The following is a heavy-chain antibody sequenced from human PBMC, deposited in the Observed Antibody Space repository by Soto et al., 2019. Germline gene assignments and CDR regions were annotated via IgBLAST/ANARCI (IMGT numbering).Heavy chain of an antibody. D-gene: IGHD3-10*01. Sequence: EVQLVESGGGLVNPGASLRLSCAASGFTFSYYPLHWVRRAPGKGLEWVSSISGIRDYIRYADSVKGRFTISRDNAKTSLYLQMNSLTAEDTAVYYCAREGVHNYTEYYFDYWGQGTLVTVSS. J-gene: IGHJ4*02. CDR1: GFTFSYYP. CDR3: AREGVHNYTEYYFDY. CDR2: ISGIRDYI. V-gene: IGHV3-21*06.